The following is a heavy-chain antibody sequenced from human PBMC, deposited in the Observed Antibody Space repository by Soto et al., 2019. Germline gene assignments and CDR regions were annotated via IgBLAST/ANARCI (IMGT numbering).Heavy chain of an antibody. CDR3: ARGVAGPDY. CDR1: GGCISSYY. Sequence: LSLTCTVSGGCISSYYWSWIRQPPGKGLEWIGYIYYSGSTNYNPSLKSRVTISVDTSKNQFSLKLSSVTAADKAVYYCARGVAGPDYWGQGTLVTVSS. D-gene: IGHD6-19*01. J-gene: IGHJ4*02. V-gene: IGHV4-59*01. CDR2: IYYSGST.